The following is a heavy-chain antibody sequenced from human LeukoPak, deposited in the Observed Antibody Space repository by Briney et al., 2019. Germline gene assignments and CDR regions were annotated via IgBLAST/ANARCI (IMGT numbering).Heavy chain of an antibody. V-gene: IGHV1-2*02. Sequence: GASVKVSCKASGYTFTGYYMHWVRQAPGQGLEWMGWINPNSGGTNYAQKFQGRVTMTRDTSISTAYMEPSRLRSDDTAVYYCASGLRLHYDYVWGSYRLDYWGQGTLVTVSS. CDR1: GYTFTGYY. D-gene: IGHD3-16*02. CDR2: INPNSGGT. J-gene: IGHJ4*02. CDR3: ASGLRLHYDYVWGSYRLDY.